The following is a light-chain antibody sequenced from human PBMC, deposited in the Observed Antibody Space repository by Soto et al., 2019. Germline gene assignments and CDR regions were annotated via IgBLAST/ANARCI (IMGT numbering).Light chain of an antibody. V-gene: IGLV2-8*01. Sequence: SALTQPPSASGSPGQSVTISCTGTSSDVGRYNYISWYQQRPGKAPKLIIYEVSKRPSGVPDRLSGFKYGNTASLTVSGLQAEDEADYYCSSYTDSSNYVFGTGTQLTVL. CDR3: SSYTDSSNYV. CDR1: SSDVGRYNY. CDR2: EVS. J-gene: IGLJ1*01.